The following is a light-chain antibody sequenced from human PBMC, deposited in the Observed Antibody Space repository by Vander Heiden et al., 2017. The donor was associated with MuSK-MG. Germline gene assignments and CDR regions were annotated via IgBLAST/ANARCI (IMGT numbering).Light chain of an antibody. Sequence: SYLLTAPPSVSVAPGQTASISCGGNNIGSESVHWYHQRPGQAPVLVVYDDTDRPSGIPERFSGSNSGNTATLTISRVEAGDEADYYCQVWDTSSDHPVFGGGTKLTVL. CDR3: QVWDTSSDHPV. V-gene: IGLV3-21*02. J-gene: IGLJ3*02. CDR1: NIGSES. CDR2: DDT.